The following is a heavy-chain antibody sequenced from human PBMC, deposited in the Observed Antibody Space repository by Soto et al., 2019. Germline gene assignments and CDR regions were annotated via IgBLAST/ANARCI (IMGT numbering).Heavy chain of an antibody. CDR2: IYWDDDE. D-gene: IGHD2-2*01. Sequence: QITLKESCPTLVKPTQTLTLTCTFSGFSLSTTAEGVGWIRQPPGKALEWLALIYWDDDERYSPSLKSRLTITKDTSKNQVVLTMTNVAPVDTATYYCAHGSCSSADCYPNPYLDYWGQGILVTVSS. CDR1: GFSLSTTAEG. V-gene: IGHV2-5*02. CDR3: AHGSCSSADCYPNPYLDY. J-gene: IGHJ4*02.